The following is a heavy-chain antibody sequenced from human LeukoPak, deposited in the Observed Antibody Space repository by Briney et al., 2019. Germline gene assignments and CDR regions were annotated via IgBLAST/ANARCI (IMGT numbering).Heavy chain of an antibody. J-gene: IGHJ4*02. Sequence: GGSLRLSCVVSGFTFINYGMSWVRQAPGKGLEWVSTIRASGDRTYYAESVKGRFTISRDNSKNTLYLQMNSLRAEDTAVYYCAKDTYSTSPYYFDYWGQGTLVTVSS. CDR2: IRASGDRT. CDR1: GFTFINYG. D-gene: IGHD1-26*01. CDR3: AKDTYSTSPYYFDY. V-gene: IGHV3-23*01.